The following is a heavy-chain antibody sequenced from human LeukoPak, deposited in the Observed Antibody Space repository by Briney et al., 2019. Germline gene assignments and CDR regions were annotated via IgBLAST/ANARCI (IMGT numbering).Heavy chain of an antibody. J-gene: IGHJ4*02. D-gene: IGHD6-6*01. CDR2: IKSRSSTI. V-gene: IGHV3-48*01. CDR3: APKYTSSISVDY. Sequence: GGSLRLSCAASGFTFSSYSMNWVRRASGKGLEWVSYIKSRSSTIYYADSVKGRFTISRDNAKNTLYLQMNSLRVEDTAVYYCAPKYTSSISVDYWGQGTLVTVSS. CDR1: GFTFSSYS.